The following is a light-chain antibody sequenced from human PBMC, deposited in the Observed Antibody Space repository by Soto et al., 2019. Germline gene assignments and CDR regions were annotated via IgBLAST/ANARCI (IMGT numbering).Light chain of an antibody. CDR2: GAS. J-gene: IGKJ2*01. Sequence: EIVLTQSPGTLSLSPGERATLSCRASHSVSSSYLAWYQQKPGQAPRLLIYGASSRATGIPDRFSGSGSGTDFTLTMNRLEPEDFAVYYCQQYGSSPPYTFGQGTKLEIK. CDR1: HSVSSSY. CDR3: QQYGSSPPYT. V-gene: IGKV3-20*01.